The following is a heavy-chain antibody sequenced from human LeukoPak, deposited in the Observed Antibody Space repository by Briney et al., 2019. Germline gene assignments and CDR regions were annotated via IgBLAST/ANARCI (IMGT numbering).Heavy chain of an antibody. V-gene: IGHV1-2*02. CDR1: GYTFTGYY. D-gene: IGHD3-10*01. CDR2: INPNSGGT. CDR3: ARDPYGSGRLGY. J-gene: IGHJ4*02. Sequence: GASVKLSCKASGYTFTGYYMHWVRQAPGQGLEWMGWINPNSGGTNYAQKFQGRVTMTRDTSISTAYMELSRLRSDDTAVYYCARDPYGSGRLGYWGQGTLVTVSS.